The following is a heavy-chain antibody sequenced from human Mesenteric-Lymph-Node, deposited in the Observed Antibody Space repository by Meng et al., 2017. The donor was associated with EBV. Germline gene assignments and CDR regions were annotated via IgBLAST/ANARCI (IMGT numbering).Heavy chain of an antibody. CDR3: ARVYGSGSPNH. V-gene: IGHV1-2*06. D-gene: IGHD3-10*01. J-gene: IGHJ5*02. Sequence: QGHLVQSGSEVKKPGASVKVSCKASGYTFTGYYMHWVRQAPRQGLEWMGRINPNSGGTNYSQKFQGRVTMTRDTSISTAYMELSRLRSDDTAVYYCARVYGSGSPNHWGQGTLVTVSS. CDR2: INPNSGGT. CDR1: GYTFTGYY.